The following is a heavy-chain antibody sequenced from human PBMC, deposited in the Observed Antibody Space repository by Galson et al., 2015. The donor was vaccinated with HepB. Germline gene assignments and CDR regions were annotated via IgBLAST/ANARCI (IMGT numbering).Heavy chain of an antibody. CDR2: IIPIFGTA. D-gene: IGHD6-19*01. CDR3: ARDPYSSGWYKRDYYYGMDV. J-gene: IGHJ6*02. Sequence: SVKVSCKASGGTFSSYAISWVRQAPGQGLEWMGGIIPIFGTANYAQKFQGRVTITADESTSTAYMELSSLRSEDTAAYYCARDPYSSGWYKRDYYYGMDVWGQGTTVTVSS. V-gene: IGHV1-69*13. CDR1: GGTFSSYA.